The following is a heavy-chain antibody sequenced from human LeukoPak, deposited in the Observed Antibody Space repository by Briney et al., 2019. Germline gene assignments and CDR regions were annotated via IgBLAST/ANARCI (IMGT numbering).Heavy chain of an antibody. D-gene: IGHD3-10*01. CDR1: GGSISSSSYY. CDR2: IYYSGST. J-gene: IGHJ4*02. V-gene: IGHV4-39*07. CDR3: ARRTRGSGSYYIDY. Sequence: KSSETLSLTCTVSGGSISSSSYYWGWIRQPPGKGLEWIGSIYYSGSTYYNPSLKSRVTISVDTSKNQFSLKLSSVTAADTAVYYCARRTRGSGSYYIDYWGQGTLVTVSS.